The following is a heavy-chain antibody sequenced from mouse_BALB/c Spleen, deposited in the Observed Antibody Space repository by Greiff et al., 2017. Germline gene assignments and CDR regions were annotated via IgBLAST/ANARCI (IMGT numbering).Heavy chain of an antibody. CDR3: ARDLRYDGSSYVWYFDV. V-gene: IGHV2-6-7*01. CDR2: IWGDGST. J-gene: IGHJ1*01. CDR1: GFSLTGYG. D-gene: IGHD1-1*01. Sequence: VKLVESGPGLVAPSQSLSITCTVSGFSLTGYGVNWVRQPPGKGLEWLGMIWGDGSTDYNSALKSRLSISKDNSKSQVFLKMNSLQTDDTARYYCARDLRYDGSSYVWYFDVWGAGTTVTVSS.